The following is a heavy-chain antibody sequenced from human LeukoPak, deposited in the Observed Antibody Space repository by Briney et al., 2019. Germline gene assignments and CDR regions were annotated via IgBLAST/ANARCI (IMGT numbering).Heavy chain of an antibody. J-gene: IGHJ6*03. D-gene: IGHD6-13*01. V-gene: IGHV1-46*01. Sequence: ASVKVSCKASGYTFISYYMHWVRQAPGQGLEWMGIINPTGGSTNYAQKFQGRVILTRDTSTSTVYMELTSLRSEDTAVYYCARDASSSWYVDYYYMDVWGKGTTVTVSS. CDR3: ARDASSSWYVDYYYMDV. CDR1: GYTFISYY. CDR2: INPTGGST.